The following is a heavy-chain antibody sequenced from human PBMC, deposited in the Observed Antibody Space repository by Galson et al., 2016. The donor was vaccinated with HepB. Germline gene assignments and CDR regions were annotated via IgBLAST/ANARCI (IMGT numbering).Heavy chain of an antibody. CDR1: GKSLRSYW. D-gene: IGHD2-15*01. V-gene: IGHV5-51*01. CDR3: ARRPDTPDAFDI. Sequence: QSGAEVKKPGESLRISCKVSGKSLRSYWIAWVRQMPGKGLEWMGIINPGDSETIYSPSFQGHVTLSVDKSTSTAYLRWSSLKASDTAMYYCARRPDTPDAFDIGGQGTMVIVSS. CDR2: INPGDSET. J-gene: IGHJ3*02.